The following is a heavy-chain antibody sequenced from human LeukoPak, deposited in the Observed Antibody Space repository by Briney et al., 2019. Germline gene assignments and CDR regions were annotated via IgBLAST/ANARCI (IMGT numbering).Heavy chain of an antibody. D-gene: IGHD3-22*01. V-gene: IGHV1-46*01. J-gene: IGHJ2*01. Sequence: ASVKVSCKASGYTFTSCYMHWVRQAPGQGLEWMGIINPSGGSTSYAQKFQGRVAMTRDTSTSTVYMELSSLRSEDTAVYYCARDDSSGYYYDWYFDLWGRGTLVTVSS. CDR3: ARDDSSGYYYDWYFDL. CDR2: INPSGGST. CDR1: GYTFTSCY.